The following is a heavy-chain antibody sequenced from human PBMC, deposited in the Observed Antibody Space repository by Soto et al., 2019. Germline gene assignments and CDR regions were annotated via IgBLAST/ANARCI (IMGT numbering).Heavy chain of an antibody. CDR3: GRDHLGGLDHYYYYYGIDV. V-gene: IGHV3-33*01. Sequence: QLVESGGGVVQPGRSLTLSCAASGFTFRTYGMHWVRQAPGKGLEWVAVIWFDGSNKYYADSVKGRFTISRDNSKNTLSLQMNGLGDNDMAVYDGGRDHLGGLDHYYYYYGIDVWGQGSTVSVSS. CDR1: GFTFRTYG. CDR2: IWFDGSNK. D-gene: IGHD3-10*01. J-gene: IGHJ6*02.